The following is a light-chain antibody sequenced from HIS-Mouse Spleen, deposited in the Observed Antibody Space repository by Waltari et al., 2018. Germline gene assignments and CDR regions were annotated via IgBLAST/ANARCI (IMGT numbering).Light chain of an antibody. CDR1: QSVLYSSNNKNY. CDR3: QHYYSTPYT. Sequence: DIVMTQSPDSLAVSLGERATINCKSSQSVLYSSNNKNYLAWYQQKPGQPPKLLIYWASTRESGVPDRFSGSGSGTDFTLTISSVQAEDVAVYYCQHYYSTPYTFGDGTKLEIK. V-gene: IGKV4-1*01. CDR2: WAS. J-gene: IGKJ2*01.